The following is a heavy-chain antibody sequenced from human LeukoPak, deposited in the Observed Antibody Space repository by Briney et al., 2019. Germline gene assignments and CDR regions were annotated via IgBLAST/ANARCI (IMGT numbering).Heavy chain of an antibody. CDR3: ARAPYSSSWYGYFDY. CDR2: IYYSGST. CDR1: GGSISSYY. V-gene: IGHV4-59*01. D-gene: IGHD6-13*01. J-gene: IGHJ4*02. Sequence: SETLSLTCTVSGGSISSYYWSWIRQPPGKGLEWIGYIYYSGSTNYNPSLKSRVTISVDTSKNQFSLKLSSVTAADTAVYYCARAPYSSSWYGYFDYWGQGTLVTVSS.